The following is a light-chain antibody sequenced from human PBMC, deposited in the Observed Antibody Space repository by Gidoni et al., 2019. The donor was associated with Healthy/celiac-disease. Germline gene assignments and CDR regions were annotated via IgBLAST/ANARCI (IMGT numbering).Light chain of an antibody. CDR2: EDN. J-gene: IGLJ2*01. CDR3: QSYDSSTVV. V-gene: IGLV6-57*02. Sequence: NFMLTQPHSVSESPGKTVTISCTGSSGSIASNYVQWYQPRPGNAPTTVIYEDNQRPSGVPDRFSGSIDSSSNSASLTISGLKTEDEADYYCQSYDSSTVVFGGGTKLTVL. CDR1: SGSIASNY.